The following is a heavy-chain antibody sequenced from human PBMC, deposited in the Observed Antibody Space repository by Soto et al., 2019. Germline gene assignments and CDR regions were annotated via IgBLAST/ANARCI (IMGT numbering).Heavy chain of an antibody. CDR3: AVPGGDGSYWGYGMDV. V-gene: IGHV1-58*01. J-gene: IGHJ6*02. Sequence: QMQLVQSGPEVKKPGTSVKVSCKASGFTFTSSAVQWVRQARGQRLEWIGWIVVGSGNTNYAQKCQESITITRDISTNTAYMELSSMRSADTAVYYSAVPGGDGSYWGYGMDVSAQGNTVTASS. CDR1: GFTFTSSA. D-gene: IGHD1-26*01. CDR2: IVVGSGNT.